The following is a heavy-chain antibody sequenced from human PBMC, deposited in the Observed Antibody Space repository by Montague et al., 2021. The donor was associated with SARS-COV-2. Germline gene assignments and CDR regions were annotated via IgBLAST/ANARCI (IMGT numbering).Heavy chain of an antibody. V-gene: IGHV4-39*01. J-gene: IGHJ6*02. CDR2: VYYSGST. CDR1: GGSVSSGSYY. Sequence: SETLSLTCTVSGGSVSSGSYYWSWIRQPPGKGLEWIASVYYSGSTYYNPSLRSRVTISADTSKNQFSLKVSSVTAADTAVYYCARRDHTSWYKNHYYGLDVWGQGTTVTVSS. CDR3: ARRDHTSWYKNHYYGLDV. D-gene: IGHD6-13*01.